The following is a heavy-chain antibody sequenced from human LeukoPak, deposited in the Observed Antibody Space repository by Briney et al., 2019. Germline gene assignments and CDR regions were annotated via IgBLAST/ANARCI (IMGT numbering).Heavy chain of an antibody. CDR1: GSTFSSYW. CDR3: AIAPPYYYDRSGYYVYGAPLDY. J-gene: IGHJ4*02. Sequence: GGSLRLSCAASGSTFSSYWMSWVRQAPGKGLEWVANIKQDGSEKYYVDSVKGRFTISRDNAKNSLYLQMNSLRAEDTPVFYCAIAPPYYYDRSGYYVYGAPLDYWGQGTLVTVSS. D-gene: IGHD3-22*01. CDR2: IKQDGSEK. V-gene: IGHV3-7*01.